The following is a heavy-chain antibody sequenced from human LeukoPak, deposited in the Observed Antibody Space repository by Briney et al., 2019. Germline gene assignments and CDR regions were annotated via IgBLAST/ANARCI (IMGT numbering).Heavy chain of an antibody. V-gene: IGHV3-21*01. D-gene: IGHD6-13*01. J-gene: IGHJ4*02. CDR2: ISSSSSYI. CDR3: ARGGVYSSRGIDY. Sequence: GGSLRLSCAASGFTFSSYSMNWVRQAPGKGLEWVSSISSSSSYIYYADSVKGRFTISRDNAKNSLYLQMNSLRAEDTAVYYCARGGVYSSRGIDYWGQGTLVTVSS. CDR1: GFTFSSYS.